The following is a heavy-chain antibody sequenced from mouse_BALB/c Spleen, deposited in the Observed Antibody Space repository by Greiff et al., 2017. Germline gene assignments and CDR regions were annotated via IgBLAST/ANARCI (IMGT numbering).Heavy chain of an antibody. CDR3: ARGDYYGSSSYWYFDV. Sequence: EVKVVESGGGLVQPGGSRKLSCAASGFTFSSFGMHWVRQAPEKGLEWVAYISSGSSTIYYADTVKGRFTISRDNPKNTLFLQMTSLRSEDTAMYYCARGDYYGSSSYWYFDVWGAGTTVTVSS. CDR2: ISSGSSTI. J-gene: IGHJ1*01. V-gene: IGHV5-17*02. D-gene: IGHD1-1*01. CDR1: GFTFSSFG.